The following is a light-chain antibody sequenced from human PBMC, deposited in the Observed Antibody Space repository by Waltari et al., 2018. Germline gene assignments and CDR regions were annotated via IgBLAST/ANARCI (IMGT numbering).Light chain of an antibody. CDR2: WTS. V-gene: IGKV4-1*01. CDR1: QSISYSSNNKNS. J-gene: IGKJ5*01. Sequence: DIVMTQSPDSLAVSLGERVTINCKSSQSISYSSNNKNSLAWYQQKPGQPPKLLFYWTSTRGSGVPDRFSGSGSGTDFTLTISSLQAEDVAVYYCQQYYSSPITFGQGTRLEIK. CDR3: QQYYSSPIT.